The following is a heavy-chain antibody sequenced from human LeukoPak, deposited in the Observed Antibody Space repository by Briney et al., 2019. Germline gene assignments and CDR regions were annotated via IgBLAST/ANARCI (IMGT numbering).Heavy chain of an antibody. CDR2: ISRNSGSI. V-gene: IGHV3-9*01. D-gene: IGHD6-13*01. J-gene: IGHJ5*02. CDR1: GFTFDDYA. CDR3: AKDMTPGVAAAGIPWFDP. Sequence: GGSLRLSCAASGFTFDDYAMHWVRQAPGKGLEWVSGISRNSGSIGYADSVKGRFTISRDNAKNSLYLQMNSLRAEDTALYYCAKDMTPGVAAAGIPWFDPWGQGTLVTVSS.